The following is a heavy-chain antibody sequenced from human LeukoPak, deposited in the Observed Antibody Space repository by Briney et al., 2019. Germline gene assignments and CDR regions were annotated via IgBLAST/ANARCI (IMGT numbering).Heavy chain of an antibody. CDR3: ARDLGTIFGVAIDY. J-gene: IGHJ4*02. V-gene: IGHV1-18*01. CDR2: ISAYNGNT. CDR1: GYTFTSYG. Sequence: ASVKVSCKASGYTFTSYGISWVRQAPGQGPEWMGWISAYNGNTNYAQKLQGRVTMTTDTSTSTAYMELRSLRSDDTAVYYCARDLGTIFGVAIDYWGQGTLVTVSS. D-gene: IGHD3-3*01.